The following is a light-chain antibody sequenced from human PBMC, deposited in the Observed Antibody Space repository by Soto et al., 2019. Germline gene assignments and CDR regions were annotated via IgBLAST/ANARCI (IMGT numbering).Light chain of an antibody. Sequence: EIVLTQSPATLSLSPGERATLSCRASQSVGSNLAWYQQKPGQAPRLLIYGSSARATGIPDRLSGSGSGTEFTLTINSLQSGDFAVYYCQQYDNWPKTFGQGTKVDIK. V-gene: IGKV3-15*01. J-gene: IGKJ1*01. CDR2: GSS. CDR1: QSVGSN. CDR3: QQYDNWPKT.